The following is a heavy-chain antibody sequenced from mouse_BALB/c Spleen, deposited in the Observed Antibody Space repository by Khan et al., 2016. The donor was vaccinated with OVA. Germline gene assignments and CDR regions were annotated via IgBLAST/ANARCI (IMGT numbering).Heavy chain of an antibody. Sequence: VKLMESGAELMKPGASVKISCKATGYTFSGYWLEWVKQRPGHGLEWIGEILPGSGSRNYNEKFKGKSTFTADISSKTTYMQLRSLTSEDSAVDYCARVNYGSRDYFDYWGQGTTLTVSS. V-gene: IGHV1-9*01. CDR1: GYTFSGYW. D-gene: IGHD1-1*01. CDR3: ARVNYGSRDYFDY. J-gene: IGHJ2*01. CDR2: ILPGSGSR.